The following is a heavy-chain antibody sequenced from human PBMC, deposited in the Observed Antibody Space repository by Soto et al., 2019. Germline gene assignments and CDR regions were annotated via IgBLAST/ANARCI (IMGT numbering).Heavy chain of an antibody. CDR3: PKGTLAAAESNWFDP. CDR1: GFTFSSYA. J-gene: IGHJ5*02. CDR2: ISGSGGST. V-gene: IGHV3-23*01. Sequence: PGGSLRLSCXASGFTFSSYAMSCVRQAPAKGPEWVSAISGSGGSTYYADSVKGRFTISRDNSKNTLYLQMNSLRAEDTAVYYCPKGTLAAAESNWFDPWGQGTLVTVSS. D-gene: IGHD6-13*01.